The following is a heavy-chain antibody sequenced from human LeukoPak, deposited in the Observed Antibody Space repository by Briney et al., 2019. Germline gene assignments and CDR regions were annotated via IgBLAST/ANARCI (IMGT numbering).Heavy chain of an antibody. J-gene: IGHJ4*02. CDR3: ASRDGYNSFDY. V-gene: IGHV4-59*01. CDR1: GGSISSYY. D-gene: IGHD5-24*01. CDR2: IYYSGST. Sequence: SEILSLTCTVSGGSISSYYWSWIRQPPGKGLEWIGYIYYSGSTNYNPSLKSRVTISVDTSKNQFSLKLSSVTAADTAVYYCASRDGYNSFDYWGQGTLVTVSS.